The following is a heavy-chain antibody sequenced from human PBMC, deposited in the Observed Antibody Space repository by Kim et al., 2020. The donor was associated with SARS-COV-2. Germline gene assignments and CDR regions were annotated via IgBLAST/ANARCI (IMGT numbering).Heavy chain of an antibody. Sequence: GGSLRLSCAASGFTFSSYAMSWVRQAPGKGLEWVSAISGSGGSTYYADSVKGRFTISRDNSKNTLYLQMNSLRAEDTAVYYCAKEPTLPRFRITMVRGVSDYWGQGTLVTVSS. V-gene: IGHV3-23*01. CDR2: ISGSGGST. J-gene: IGHJ4*02. CDR3: AKEPTLPRFRITMVRGVSDY. CDR1: GFTFSSYA. D-gene: IGHD3-10*01.